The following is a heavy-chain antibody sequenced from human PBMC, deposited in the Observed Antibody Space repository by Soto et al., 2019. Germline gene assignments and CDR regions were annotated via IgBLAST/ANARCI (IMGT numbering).Heavy chain of an antibody. J-gene: IGHJ5*02. D-gene: IGHD3-10*01. CDR3: ATTYGSGP. V-gene: IGHV3-15*01. CDR1: GFTFSDAW. Sequence: GGSLRLSCAASGFTFSDAWMSWVRQAPGKGLEWVGRIKSKSDGGTTDYTAPVKGRFTISRDDSENTLYLQMHSLKTEDTAVYYCATTYGSGPWGQGTLVTVSS. CDR2: IKSKSDGGTT.